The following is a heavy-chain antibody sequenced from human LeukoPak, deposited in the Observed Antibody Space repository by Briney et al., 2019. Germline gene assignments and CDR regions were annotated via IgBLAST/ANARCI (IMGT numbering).Heavy chain of an antibody. CDR1: GYTFTSYD. CDR3: ARGRYGSGGLSILH. Sequence: ASVKVSCTASGYTFTSYDINWVRQATGQGLEWMGWMNPNSGNTGYAQKFQGRVTMTRNTSISTAYMELSSLRSEDTAVYYCARGRYGSGGLSILHWGQGNLVTVSS. J-gene: IGHJ4*02. D-gene: IGHD3-10*01. CDR2: MNPNSGNT. V-gene: IGHV1-8*01.